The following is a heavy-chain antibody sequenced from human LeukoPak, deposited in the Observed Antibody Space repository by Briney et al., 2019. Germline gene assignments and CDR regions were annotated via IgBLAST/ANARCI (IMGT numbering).Heavy chain of an antibody. V-gene: IGHV4-39*01. Sequence: PSETLSLTCTVSGGSIRSSYYYWGWIRQPPGKGLEWIGSIYDSGSTYYNPSLKSRVTISVDTSKNQFSLKLNSVTAADTAVYYCARSSLYYDNSDYSHYWGQGTLVTVSS. J-gene: IGHJ4*02. CDR2: IYDSGST. CDR3: ARSSLYYDNSDYSHY. CDR1: GGSIRSSYYY. D-gene: IGHD3-22*01.